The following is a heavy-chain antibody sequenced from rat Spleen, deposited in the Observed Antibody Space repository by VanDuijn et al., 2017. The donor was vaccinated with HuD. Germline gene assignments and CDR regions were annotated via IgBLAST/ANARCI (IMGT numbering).Heavy chain of an antibody. J-gene: IGHJ2*01. CDR2: ITNASGRT. CDR1: GFTFNNYW. Sequence: EVQLVESGGGLVQPGGSLKLSCVASGFTFNNYWMTWIRQAPGKGLEWVASITNASGRTYYPDSVKGRFTISRDTAKSTLFLQMDRLRSEATATYYFLRNFDDWGQGVMVTVTS. CDR3: LRNFDD. V-gene: IGHV5-31*01.